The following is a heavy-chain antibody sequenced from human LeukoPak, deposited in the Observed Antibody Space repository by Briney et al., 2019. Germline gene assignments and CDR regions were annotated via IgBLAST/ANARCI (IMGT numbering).Heavy chain of an antibody. CDR2: INSDGSRT. CDR3: ARDRYYDFWSGVYYYGMDV. D-gene: IGHD3-3*01. J-gene: IGHJ6*02. CDR1: GFTFSTYW. V-gene: IGHV3-74*01. Sequence: GGSLRLSCAASGFTFSTYWMHWVRQAPGKGLVWVSRINSDGSRTTYADSVKGRFTISRDNAKNTLYLQMNSLRAEDTAVYYCARDRYYDFWSGVYYYGMDVWGQGTTVTVSS.